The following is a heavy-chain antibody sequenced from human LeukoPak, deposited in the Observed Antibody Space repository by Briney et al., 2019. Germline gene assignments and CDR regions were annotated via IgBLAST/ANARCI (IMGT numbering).Heavy chain of an antibody. D-gene: IGHD2-2*01. Sequence: PGGSLRLSCAASGFTFSSYWMTWVRQAPGKGLEWVANIKQDESRRNYVDSVKGRFTISRDNAKNSLFLQTNSLRAEDTAVYYCVRAMDSWGQGTLVTVSS. V-gene: IGHV3-7*01. CDR3: VRAMDS. CDR2: IKQDESRR. J-gene: IGHJ4*02. CDR1: GFTFSSYW.